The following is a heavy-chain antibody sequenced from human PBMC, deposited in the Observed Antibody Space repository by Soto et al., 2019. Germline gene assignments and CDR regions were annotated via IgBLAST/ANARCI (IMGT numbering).Heavy chain of an antibody. CDR1: GGSISSYY. CDR2: IYYSGST. J-gene: IGHJ4*02. D-gene: IGHD3-9*01. V-gene: IGHV4-59*01. CDR3: AREVVDYDILTGSSRFDY. Sequence: SETLSLTCTVSGGSISSYYWSWIRQPPGKGLEWIGYIYYSGSTNYNPSLKSRVTISVDTSKNQFSLKLSSVTAADTAVYYCAREVVDYDILTGSSRFDYWGQGTLVTVSS.